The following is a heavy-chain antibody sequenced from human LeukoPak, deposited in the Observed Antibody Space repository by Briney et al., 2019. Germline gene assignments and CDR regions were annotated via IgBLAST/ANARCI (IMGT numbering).Heavy chain of an antibody. CDR1: GYTLTDLS. Sequence: ASVTVSCTVSGYTLTDLSMHWVRQAPGKGLEWMGGFDPEEGETIYAQKFRGRVTMTEDTSTDTAYMEMRSLRSEDTAVYYCATLYFDSRGAFDYWGQGTLVTVSS. V-gene: IGHV1-24*01. J-gene: IGHJ4*02. CDR3: ATLYFDSRGAFDY. CDR2: FDPEEGET. D-gene: IGHD3-16*01.